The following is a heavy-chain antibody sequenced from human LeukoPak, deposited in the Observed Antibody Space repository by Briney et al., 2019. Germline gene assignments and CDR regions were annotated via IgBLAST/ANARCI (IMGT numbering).Heavy chain of an antibody. CDR1: GFTFNSYP. V-gene: IGHV3-64*01. J-gene: IGHJ6*03. D-gene: IGHD2-15*01. Sequence: GGSLRLSCAASGFTFNSYPIHWVRQAPGKGLEYVSAISSDGGSTYYAISVKGRCTISRDNSKNTVYLQMDSLKTEDLAVYYCARGPYLGGSGQYYYYYYYMDVWGKGTTVTVSS. CDR3: ARGPYLGGSGQYYYYYYYMDV. CDR2: ISSDGGST.